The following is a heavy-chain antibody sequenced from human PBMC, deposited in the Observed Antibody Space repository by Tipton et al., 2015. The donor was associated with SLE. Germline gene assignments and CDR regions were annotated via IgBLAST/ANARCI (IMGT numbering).Heavy chain of an antibody. V-gene: IGHV4-59*01. CDR1: GGSISGYY. J-gene: IGHJ3*01. CDR2: TSYSGST. D-gene: IGHD1-14*01. CDR3: ARRYRNPAPDSLDL. Sequence: LRLFCTVSGGSISGYYWSWIRQPPGKGLEWIAYTSYSGSTNYNPSLKSRITISVDMSKNQFSLTLGSVTAADTAVYYCARRYRNPAPDSLDLWGLGTVVTVSS.